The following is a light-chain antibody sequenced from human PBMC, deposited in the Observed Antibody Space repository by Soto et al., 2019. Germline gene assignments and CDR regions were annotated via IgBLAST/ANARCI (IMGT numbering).Light chain of an antibody. CDR2: GAS. J-gene: IGKJ1*01. CDR1: QSVSSN. CDR3: QQYNNWPPTWT. Sequence: ETVMTQSPATLSVSPGERATLSCRASQSVSSNLAWYQQKPGQAPRLLIYGASTRATGIPTRFSGSGSGTEFTLTISSLQSEDFADYYCQQYNNWPPTWTFGQGTKVDIK. V-gene: IGKV3-15*01.